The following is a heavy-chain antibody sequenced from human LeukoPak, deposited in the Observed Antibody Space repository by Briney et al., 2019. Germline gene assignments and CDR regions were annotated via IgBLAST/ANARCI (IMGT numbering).Heavy chain of an antibody. D-gene: IGHD3-9*01. Sequence: PSETLSLTCALYGGSFSNYYWSWIRQPPGKGLEWIGEIHPYGFTNFNPSLKSRVSISVDTSKNQFSLKLTSVTAADTAVYYCSRGSDESKTGDTWGPGSLVTVSP. V-gene: IGHV4-34*01. J-gene: IGHJ5*02. CDR2: IHPYGFT. CDR1: GGSFSNYY. CDR3: SRGSDESKTGDT.